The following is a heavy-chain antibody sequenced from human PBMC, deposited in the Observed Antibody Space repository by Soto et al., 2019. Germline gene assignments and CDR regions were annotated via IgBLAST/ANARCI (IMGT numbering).Heavy chain of an antibody. J-gene: IGHJ4*02. CDR1: GGSFSGYY. Sequence: PSETLSLTCAVYGGSFSGYYWSWIRQPPGKGLEWIGEINHSGSTNYNPSLKSRVTISVDTSKNQFSLKLVSVTVADTAVYYCARHFVAVVIKGWGYWGQGTLVTVS. CDR2: INHSGST. V-gene: IGHV4-34*01. CDR3: ARHFVAVVIKGWGY. D-gene: IGHD3-10*01.